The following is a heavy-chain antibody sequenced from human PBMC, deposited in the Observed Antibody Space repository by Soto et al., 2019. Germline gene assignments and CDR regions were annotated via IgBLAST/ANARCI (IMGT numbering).Heavy chain of an antibody. J-gene: IGHJ6*02. Sequence: QVQLVQSGAEVKKPGASVKVSCKASGYTFTSYGISWVRQAPGQGLEWMGWISAYNGNTNYAQKLQGRVTMTTDTSTSTAYMELRSLRSDDTAVYYCASEVHIVVVTATYYYYYGMDVWGQGTTVTVSS. D-gene: IGHD2-21*02. V-gene: IGHV1-18*01. CDR1: GYTFTSYG. CDR2: ISAYNGNT. CDR3: ASEVHIVVVTATYYYYYGMDV.